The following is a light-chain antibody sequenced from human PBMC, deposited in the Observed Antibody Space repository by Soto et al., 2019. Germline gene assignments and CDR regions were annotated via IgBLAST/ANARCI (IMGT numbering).Light chain of an antibody. J-gene: IGKJ3*01. V-gene: IGKV3-20*01. CDR2: SAS. CDR1: QSVSSSY. CDR3: QQYGSSPWFT. Sequence: EIVLTQSPGTLSLSPGERATLSCRASQSVSSSYLAWYQQKPGQAPRLLIYSASSRATGIPDRFSGSGSGTDFTLTISRLEPEDFAVYYCQQYGSSPWFTFGPGTKVDIK.